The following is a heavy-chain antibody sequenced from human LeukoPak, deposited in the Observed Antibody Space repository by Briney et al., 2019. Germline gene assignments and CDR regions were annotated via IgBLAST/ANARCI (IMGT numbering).Heavy chain of an antibody. CDR3: VRLYYYDSSGPPL. V-gene: IGHV4-39*01. CDR1: GGSISSSSYY. J-gene: IGHJ4*02. Sequence: SETLSLTCTISGGSISSSSYYWGWIRQPPGKGLEWIGNIYYSGRTYYNPSLKSRVTISVDTSKNESSLKLSSVTAADTAVYYCVRLYYYDSSGPPLWGQGTLITVSS. CDR2: IYYSGRT. D-gene: IGHD3-22*01.